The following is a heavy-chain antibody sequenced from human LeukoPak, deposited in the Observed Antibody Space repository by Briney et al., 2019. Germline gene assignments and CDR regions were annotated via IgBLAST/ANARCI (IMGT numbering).Heavy chain of an antibody. Sequence: GGSLRLSCGASGFTFSNYWMTWFRQAPGKGLEWVANIRQDGGEKYYVDSVKGRFTISRDNAKNSLYLQMSSLRAEDTAVYYCARGGSSGYYSQSKFDYWGQGTLVTVSS. V-gene: IGHV3-7*01. CDR3: ARGGSSGYYSQSKFDY. J-gene: IGHJ4*02. CDR2: IRQDGGEK. CDR1: GFTFSNYW. D-gene: IGHD3-22*01.